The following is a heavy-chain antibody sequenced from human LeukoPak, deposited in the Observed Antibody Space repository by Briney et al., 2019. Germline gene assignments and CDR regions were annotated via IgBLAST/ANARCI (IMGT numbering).Heavy chain of an antibody. Sequence: GGSLRLSCAASGFTLSNYGMHWVRQAPGKGLEWVALIRYDGSNKYYADSVKGRFTISRDNYKNTLFLQMNRLRAEDTAVYYCAKGDYGQWLVLSLFDYWGQGTLVTVSS. V-gene: IGHV3-30*02. D-gene: IGHD6-19*01. J-gene: IGHJ4*02. CDR3: AKGDYGQWLVLSLFDY. CDR1: GFTLSNYG. CDR2: IRYDGSNK.